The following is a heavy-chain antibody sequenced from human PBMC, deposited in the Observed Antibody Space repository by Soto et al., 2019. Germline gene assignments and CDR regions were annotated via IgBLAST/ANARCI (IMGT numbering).Heavy chain of an antibody. J-gene: IGHJ6*03. CDR1: GGSISSGGYY. CDR3: ARVRQLVGYFYYYMDV. D-gene: IGHD6-6*01. V-gene: IGHV4-31*03. CDR2: IYYSGST. Sequence: SETLSLTCTVSGGSISSGGYYWSWIRQHPGKGLEWIGYIYYSGSTYYNPSLKSRVTISVDTSKNTFSLKLSSMTAEDTAVYYCARVRQLVGYFYYYMDVWGKGTTVTVSS.